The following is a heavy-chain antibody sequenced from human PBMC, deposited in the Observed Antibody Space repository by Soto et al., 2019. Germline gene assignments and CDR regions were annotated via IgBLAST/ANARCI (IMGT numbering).Heavy chain of an antibody. CDR1: GDSLSTNGVA. J-gene: IGHJ4*02. CDR3: ARDSHSSFDY. D-gene: IGHD6-19*01. V-gene: IGHV6-1*01. CDR2: AYYRSSWYN. Sequence: PSQTLSLTCVISGDSLSTNGVAWNWIRQSPSRGLEWLGRAYYRSSWYNDYATSVKSRITINLDTSKNQFSLQLDSVTPEDTAVYFCARDSHSSFDYWGQGTVVTVSS.